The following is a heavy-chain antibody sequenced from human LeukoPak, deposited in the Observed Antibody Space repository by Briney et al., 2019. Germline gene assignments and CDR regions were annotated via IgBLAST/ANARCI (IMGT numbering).Heavy chain of an antibody. CDR3: AKGSSGYFVDL. J-gene: IGHJ5*02. CDR2: ISNDGGGT. D-gene: IGHD3-22*01. Sequence: GGSLRLSCAASGFIFNNYGLIWVRQAPGKGLGWVSAISNDGGGTNYADFVKGRFTVSRDNSKNTLFLQMNSLRAEDTALYYCAKGSSGYFVDLWGQGTLVTVSS. CDR1: GFIFNNYG. V-gene: IGHV3-23*01.